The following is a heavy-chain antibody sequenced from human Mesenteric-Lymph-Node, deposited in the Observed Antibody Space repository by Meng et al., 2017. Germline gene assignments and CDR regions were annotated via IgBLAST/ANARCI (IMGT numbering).Heavy chain of an antibody. CDR3: AREHYYYGMDV. CDR2: ISYDGSNK. Sequence: GGSLRLSCAASGFTFSSYAMHWVRQAPGKGLEWVAVISYDGSNKYYADSVKGRFTISRDNSKNTLYLQMNSLRAEDTAVYYCAREHYYYGMDVWGQGTTVTVSS. CDR1: GFTFSSYA. V-gene: IGHV3-30*04. J-gene: IGHJ6*02.